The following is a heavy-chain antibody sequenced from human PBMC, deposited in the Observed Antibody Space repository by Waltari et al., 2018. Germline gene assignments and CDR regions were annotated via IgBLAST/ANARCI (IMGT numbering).Heavy chain of an antibody. CDR3: AREYGLRGTTLTTGY. D-gene: IGHD4-4*01. CDR1: GFTFSDYY. V-gene: IGHV3-11*01. J-gene: IGHJ4*02. Sequence: QVQLVESGGALVKPGGSLRLSCTASGFTFSDYYMTWVRQAPGKGLEWISYISNTGNTMYSAESVRGLFFISRDNAQNSLFLQMNSLSAEDTAVYYCAREYGLRGTTLTTGYWGQGTLVTVSS. CDR2: ISNTGNTM.